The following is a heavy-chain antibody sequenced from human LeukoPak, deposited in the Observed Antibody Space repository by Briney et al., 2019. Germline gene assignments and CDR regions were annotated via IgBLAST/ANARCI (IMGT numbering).Heavy chain of an antibody. CDR1: GCTFTGYY. CDR3: ARAGGPTVTKYYFDY. D-gene: IGHD4-17*01. J-gene: IGHJ4*02. V-gene: IGHV1-2*06. Sequence: ASVKVSCKASGCTFTGYYMDWVRQAPGQGLEWMGRINPNSGGTNYAQKFQGRVTMTRDTSISTAYMELSRLRSDDTAVYYCARAGGPTVTKYYFDYWGQGTLVTVSS. CDR2: INPNSGGT.